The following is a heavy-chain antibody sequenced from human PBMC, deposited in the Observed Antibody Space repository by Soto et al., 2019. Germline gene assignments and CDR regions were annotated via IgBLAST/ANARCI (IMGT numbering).Heavy chain of an antibody. CDR1: GFTFSDYY. Sequence: GSLRLSCAASGFTFSDYYMSWIRQAPGKGLEWVSYISSSGSTIYYADAVKGRFTISRDNAENSVYLEMESLRDEDTALYYCARDVDADFRTDFDYWGRGTLVTVSS. CDR3: ARDVDADFRTDFDY. V-gene: IGHV3-11*01. D-gene: IGHD4-17*01. CDR2: ISSSGSTI. J-gene: IGHJ4*02.